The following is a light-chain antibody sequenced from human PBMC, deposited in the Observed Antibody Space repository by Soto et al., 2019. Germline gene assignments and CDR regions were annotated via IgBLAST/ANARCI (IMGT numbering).Light chain of an antibody. J-gene: IGKJ1*01. CDR3: HQYGSSPRT. Sequence: DIQMTQSPSTLSASVGDRVTITCRASQSISGWLAWYQQRPGKAPKLLIYDASSLESGVPDRFSGSGSGTDFTLTITSLEPEDFAVYYCHQYGSSPRTFGQGTEVEIK. V-gene: IGKV1-5*01. CDR1: QSISGW. CDR2: DAS.